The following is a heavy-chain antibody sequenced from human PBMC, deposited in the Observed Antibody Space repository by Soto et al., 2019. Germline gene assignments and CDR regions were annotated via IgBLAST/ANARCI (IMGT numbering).Heavy chain of an antibody. CDR1: GGSLSKYY. V-gene: IGHV4-4*07. D-gene: IGHD3-3*01. CDR3: ARDNNDFWSLYPLAFDY. J-gene: IGHJ4*02. CDR2: ISTSGHV. Sequence: SETLSLTCSVSGGSLSKYYWSWIRQPAGKGLEWIGRISTSGHVVSKVSLRSRLTMSVDMSNNHFSLKLTSVAAADTAVYYCARDNNDFWSLYPLAFDYWGQGALVTVSS.